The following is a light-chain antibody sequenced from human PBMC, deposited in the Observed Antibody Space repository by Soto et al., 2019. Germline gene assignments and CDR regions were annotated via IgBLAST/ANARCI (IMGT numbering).Light chain of an antibody. J-gene: IGKJ4*01. Sequence: EIVMTQSPATLSVSPGERATLSCRASQSVSSNLAWYQQKPGQAPRLLIYEASSRATGIPDRFSGSGSGTDFTITISRLEPEDFAVYYCQQFSSYPLTFGGGTKVDIK. CDR2: EAS. CDR1: QSVSSN. CDR3: QQFSSYPLT. V-gene: IGKV3D-15*01.